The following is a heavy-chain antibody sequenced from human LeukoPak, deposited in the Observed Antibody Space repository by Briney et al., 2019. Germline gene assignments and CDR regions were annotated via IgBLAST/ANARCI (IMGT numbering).Heavy chain of an antibody. Sequence: PGGSLRLSCTASGFTFTSYWMQWVRQAPGKGLVWVSCINNDGSSTNYADSVKGRFTISRDNAKNTVYLQMDSLRTEDTAAYYCVRGEAHDSWGQGTLVTVSS. CDR2: INNDGSST. CDR1: GFTFTSYW. CDR3: VRGEAHDS. D-gene: IGHD1-26*01. J-gene: IGHJ4*02. V-gene: IGHV3-74*01.